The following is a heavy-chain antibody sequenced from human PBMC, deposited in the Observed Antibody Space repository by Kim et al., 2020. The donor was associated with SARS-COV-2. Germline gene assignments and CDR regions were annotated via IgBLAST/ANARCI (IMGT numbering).Heavy chain of an antibody. CDR2: IRRRGAAA. D-gene: IGHD2-15*01. Sequence: GGSLRLSCAASGFNFSNYSMSWVRQAPGKVLEWVSHIRRRGAAASYADSFQGPFNVSRDDCINTLFLQMSGLKAEDTATYYCAKEYDSVAYSHYPIWGQGIVVTVSS. CDR3: AKEYDSVAYSHYPI. V-gene: IGHV3-23*01. J-gene: IGHJ4*02. CDR1: GFNFSNYS.